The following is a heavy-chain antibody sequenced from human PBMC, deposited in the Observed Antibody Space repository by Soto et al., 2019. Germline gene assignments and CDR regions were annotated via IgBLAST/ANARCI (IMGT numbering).Heavy chain of an antibody. V-gene: IGHV1-69*13. CDR1: GGTFSSYA. CDR3: ARVFGRYQLLSSRYYGMDV. J-gene: IGHJ6*02. D-gene: IGHD2-2*01. CDR2: IIPIFGTA. Sequence: AALKVSCKASGGTFSSYAIIWVRQVPGQGLEWMGGIIPIFGTANYAQKFQGRVTITADESTSTAYMELSSLRSEDTAVYYCARVFGRYQLLSSRYYGMDVWGQGTTVTVSS.